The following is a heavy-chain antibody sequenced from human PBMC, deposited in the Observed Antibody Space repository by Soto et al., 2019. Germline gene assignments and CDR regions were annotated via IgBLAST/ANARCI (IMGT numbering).Heavy chain of an antibody. CDR2: ISYDGSNK. Sequence: PGGSLRLSCAASGFTFSSYAMHWVRQAPGKGLEWVAVISYDGSNKYYADSVKGRFTISRDNSKNTLYLQMNSLRAEDTAVYYCARDLADRVTTEHYYYYGMDVWGQGTTVTVSS. D-gene: IGHD4-17*01. J-gene: IGHJ6*02. CDR1: GFTFSSYA. CDR3: ARDLADRVTTEHYYYYGMDV. V-gene: IGHV3-30-3*01.